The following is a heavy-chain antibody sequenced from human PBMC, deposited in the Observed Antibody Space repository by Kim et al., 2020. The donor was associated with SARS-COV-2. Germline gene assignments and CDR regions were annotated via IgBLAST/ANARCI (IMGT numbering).Heavy chain of an antibody. Sequence: NYNPSLKSRVTISVDTSKKQFSQNLSSVTAADTAVYYCARRVAEAGPPDYWGQGTLVTVSS. CDR3: ARRVAEAGPPDY. V-gene: IGHV4-59*08. J-gene: IGHJ4*02. D-gene: IGHD6-13*01.